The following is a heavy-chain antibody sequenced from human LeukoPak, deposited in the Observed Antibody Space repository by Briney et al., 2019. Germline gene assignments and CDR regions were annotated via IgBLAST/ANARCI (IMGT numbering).Heavy chain of an antibody. J-gene: IGHJ4*02. V-gene: IGHV1-2*04. CDR2: INPNSGGT. D-gene: IGHD6-13*01. CDR3: ARDVGSWYGGAYDY. Sequence: GASVKVSCKASGYTFTGYYMHWVRQAPGQGLEWMGWINPNSGGTNYAQKFQGWVTMTRDTSISTAYMELSSLRSEDTAVYYCARDVGSWYGGAYDYWGQGTLVTVSS. CDR1: GYTFTGYY.